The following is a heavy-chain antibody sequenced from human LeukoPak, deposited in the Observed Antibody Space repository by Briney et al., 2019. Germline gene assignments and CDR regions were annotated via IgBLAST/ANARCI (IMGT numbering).Heavy chain of an antibody. CDR2: ISGSGGST. D-gene: IGHD3-3*01. CDR1: GFTFSSYA. Sequence: GGSLRLSCAASGFTFSSYAMSWVRQAPGKGLEWDSAISGSGGSTYYADSVKGRFTISRDNSKNTLYLQMNSLRAEDTAVYYCAKFYYDFWSGYFDYWGQGTLVTVSS. V-gene: IGHV3-23*01. J-gene: IGHJ4*02. CDR3: AKFYYDFWSGYFDY.